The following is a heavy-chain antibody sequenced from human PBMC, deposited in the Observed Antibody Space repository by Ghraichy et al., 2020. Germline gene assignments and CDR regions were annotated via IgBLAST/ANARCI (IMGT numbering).Heavy chain of an antibody. D-gene: IGHD2/OR15-2a*01. V-gene: IGHV3-23*01. CDR1: GFTFSSSA. Sequence: GESLNISCAASGFTFSSSAMSWVRQAPGKGLEWVSDISVSGGSTYYADSVKGRFTISRDNSKNTLYLQMNSLRAEDTAVYYCAKSNLLTWGQGTLVTVSS. CDR2: ISVSGGST. CDR3: AKSNLLT. J-gene: IGHJ5*02.